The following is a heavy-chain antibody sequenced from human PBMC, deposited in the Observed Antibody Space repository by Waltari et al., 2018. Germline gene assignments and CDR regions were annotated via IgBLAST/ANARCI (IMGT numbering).Heavy chain of an antibody. Sequence: QVQLQESGPGLVKPSATLSLTCTVSGGSISSYYWSWIRQPPGKGLEWIGYIYYSGSTNYNPSLKSRVTISVDTSKNQFSLKLSSVTAADTAVYYCARDYGSGNSWGQGTLVTVSS. CDR3: ARDYGSGNS. CDR2: IYYSGST. J-gene: IGHJ5*02. V-gene: IGHV4-59*01. D-gene: IGHD3-10*01. CDR1: GGSISSYY.